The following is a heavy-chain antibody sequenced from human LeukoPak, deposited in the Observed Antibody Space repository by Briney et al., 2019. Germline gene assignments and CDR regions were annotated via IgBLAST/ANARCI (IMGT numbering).Heavy chain of an antibody. CDR1: GFTFNTYA. CDR3: ARVGGYIYDY. D-gene: IGHD5-24*01. J-gene: IGHJ4*02. V-gene: IGHV3-23*01. Sequence: PGGSLRLSCAASGFTFNTYAMSWVRQAPGKGLEWVSGIRGSDYTTYYADSVKGRFTISRDNAKNSLYLQMNSLRAEDTAVYYCARVGGYIYDYWGQGTLVTVSS. CDR2: IRGSDYTT.